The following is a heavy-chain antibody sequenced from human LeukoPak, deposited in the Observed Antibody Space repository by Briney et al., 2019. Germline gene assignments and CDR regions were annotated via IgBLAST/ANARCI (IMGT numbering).Heavy chain of an antibody. CDR3: ARTPITIFGVVIVKGFFDY. J-gene: IGHJ4*02. V-gene: IGHV4-34*01. D-gene: IGHD3-3*01. CDR1: GGSFSGYY. Sequence: PSETLSLTCAVCGGSFSGYYWSWIRQPPGKGLEWIGEINRSGSTNYNPSLKSRVTISVDTSKNQFSLKLSSVTAADTAVYYCARTPITIFGVVIVKGFFDYWGQGTLVTVSS. CDR2: INRSGST.